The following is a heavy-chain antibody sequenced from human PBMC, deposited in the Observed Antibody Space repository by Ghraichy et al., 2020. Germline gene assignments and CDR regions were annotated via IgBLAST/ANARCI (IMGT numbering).Heavy chain of an antibody. V-gene: IGHV4-39*01. CDR3: VRLVNGCPADS. J-gene: IGHJ4*02. D-gene: IGHD1-1*01. CDR2: VYYTGNT. CDR1: GDSITGPSYH. Sequence: ESLNISCSVSGDSITGPSYHWGWIRQPPGKGLEWIASVYYTGNTYYSPSLRSRATIAADTSKNQFSLKLISVTAADTAVYFCVRLVNGCPADSWGQGTLVTVSS.